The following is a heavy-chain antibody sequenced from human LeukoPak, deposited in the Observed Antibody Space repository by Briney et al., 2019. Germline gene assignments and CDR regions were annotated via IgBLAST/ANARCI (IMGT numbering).Heavy chain of an antibody. CDR2: IYYSGST. V-gene: IGHV4-61*01. CDR1: GGSVSSGSYY. CDR3: ARESRDGIPY. Sequence: SETLSLTCTGSGGSVSSGSYYWSWIRQPPGKGLEWIGYIYYSGSTNYNPSLKSRVTISVDTSKNQFSLKLSSVTAADTAVYYCARESRDGIPYWGQGTLVTVSS. J-gene: IGHJ4*02. D-gene: IGHD5-24*01.